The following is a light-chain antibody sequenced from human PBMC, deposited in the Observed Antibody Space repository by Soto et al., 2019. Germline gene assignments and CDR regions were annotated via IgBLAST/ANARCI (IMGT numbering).Light chain of an antibody. CDR2: ETS. CDR1: QSVYSDY. V-gene: IGKV3-20*01. CDR3: KQYGRPASWT. J-gene: IGKJ1*01. Sequence: IVLTQSPGSLALSPGDIDTLSCRASQSVYSDYVAWYQKKPGQAPKILIYETSTRATGITDRFSGSGSGTDFTVTDSREERDDCAVSCCKQYGRPASWTVRQETKV.